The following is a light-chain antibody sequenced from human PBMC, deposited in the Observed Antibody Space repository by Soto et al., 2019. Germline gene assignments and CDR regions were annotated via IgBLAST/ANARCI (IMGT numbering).Light chain of an antibody. CDR3: QSYDSSLSGSI. V-gene: IGLV1-40*01. CDR1: SSNIRAGYD. CDR2: GNS. Sequence: QSVLTQPPSVSGGPGQRVPISCTGSSSNIRAGYDVHWYQQLPGTAPKLLIYGNSNRPSGVPDRFSGSKSGTSASLAITGLQAEDEADYYCQSYDSSLSGSIFGGGTKLTVL. J-gene: IGLJ2*01.